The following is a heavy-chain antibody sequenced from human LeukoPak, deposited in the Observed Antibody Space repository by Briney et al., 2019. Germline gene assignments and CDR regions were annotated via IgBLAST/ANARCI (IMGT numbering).Heavy chain of an antibody. CDR2: ISGSGGST. J-gene: IGHJ5*02. D-gene: IGHD4-23*01. CDR3: AKFGIRLVTPYNWFDP. V-gene: IGHV3-23*01. CDR1: GFTFSSYG. Sequence: GGSLRLSCAASGFTFSSYGMSWVRQAPGEGLEWVSAISGSGGSTYYADSVKGRFTISRDNSKNTLYLQMNSLRAEDTAVYYCAKFGIRLVTPYNWFDPWGQGTLVTVSS.